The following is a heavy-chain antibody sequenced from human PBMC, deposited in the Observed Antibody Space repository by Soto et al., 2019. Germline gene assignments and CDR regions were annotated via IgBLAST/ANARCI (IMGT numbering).Heavy chain of an antibody. J-gene: IGHJ4*01. Sequence: ASGKVSSKDSVCTFTSDVFGWVRQAPGKGLEWMGWISAYNGNTNYAQKLQGRVTMTTDTSTSTAYMELRSLRSDDTAVYYCARSDYYDSSGYYDTSDYWGQ. CDR2: ISAYNGNT. D-gene: IGHD3-22*01. CDR1: VCTFTSDV. CDR3: ARSDYYDSSGYYDTSDY. V-gene: IGHV1-18*01.